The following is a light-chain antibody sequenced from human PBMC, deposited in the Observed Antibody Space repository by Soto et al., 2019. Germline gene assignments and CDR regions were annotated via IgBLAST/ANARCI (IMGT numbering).Light chain of an antibody. V-gene: IGKV3-20*01. Sequence: EIVLTQSPGTLSLSPGERATLSCRASQSVSSSSLAWYQQNPGQAPRLLIYEASSRATGIPDRFSGSGSGTDFTLPISRLEPEDFAVYYCQQYRTFGQGTKVEIK. CDR1: QSVSSSS. J-gene: IGKJ1*01. CDR2: EAS. CDR3: QQYRT.